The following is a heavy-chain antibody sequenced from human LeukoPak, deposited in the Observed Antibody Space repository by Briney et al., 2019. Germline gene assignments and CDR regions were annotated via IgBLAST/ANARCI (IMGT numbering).Heavy chain of an antibody. CDR3: ARPSRGLSRGFDY. CDR1: GGSISRYY. D-gene: IGHD3-22*01. Sequence: SETLSLTCTVSGGSISRYYWSWIRQPPGKGLEWFGYVYDSGTTNYNPSLKSRVTISVDTSKNQFSLKLSSVTAADTAVYYCARPSRGLSRGFDYWGQGTLVTVSS. CDR2: VYDSGTT. V-gene: IGHV4-59*01. J-gene: IGHJ4*02.